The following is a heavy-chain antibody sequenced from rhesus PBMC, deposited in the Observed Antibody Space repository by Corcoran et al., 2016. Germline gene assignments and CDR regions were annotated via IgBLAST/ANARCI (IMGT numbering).Heavy chain of an antibody. V-gene: IGHV1-1*01. Sequence: QVQLVQSGAEIKQPGASVKLSCKASGYSFTSYYMHWVRQAPGQGLEWRGLISPYNGNKVYQKNFQGRVTTTTDTSSSTGYMELSRLRSEDTAVYYCIREAAAGKYFDIWGPGTPITVSS. CDR3: IREAAAGKYFDI. CDR2: ISPYNGNK. J-gene: IGHJ2*01. CDR1: GYSFTSYY. D-gene: IGHD6-31*01.